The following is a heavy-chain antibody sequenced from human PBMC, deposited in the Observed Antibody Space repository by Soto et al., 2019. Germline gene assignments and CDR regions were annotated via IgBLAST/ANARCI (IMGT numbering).Heavy chain of an antibody. V-gene: IGHV5-51*01. Sequence: VESLKISCKGSGYIFTSYWICCFLQMPGKGLEWMGIIYPGDSDTRYSPSFQGQVTISADKSISTAYLQWSSLKASDTAMYYCARPDDYGLRAGYWGQGTLVTVSS. CDR1: GYIFTSYW. D-gene: IGHD4-17*01. CDR3: ARPDDYGLRAGY. J-gene: IGHJ4*02. CDR2: IYPGDSDT.